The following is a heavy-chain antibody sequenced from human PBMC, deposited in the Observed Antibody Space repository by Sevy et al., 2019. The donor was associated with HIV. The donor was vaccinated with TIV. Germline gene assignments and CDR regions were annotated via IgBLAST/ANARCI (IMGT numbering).Heavy chain of an antibody. CDR2: ISSRGSFI. J-gene: IGHJ3*02. Sequence: GGSLRLSCTASGFTFSSYNMDWVRQAPGRGLEWVSSISSRGSFIYYADSVKGRLIISRDNAKNSLYLQMNSLRAEDTAVYYCARDLFCSGGTCYRDDAFDIWGQGTMVTVSS. CDR3: ARDLFCSGGTCYRDDAFDI. D-gene: IGHD2-15*01. V-gene: IGHV3-21*01. CDR1: GFTFSSYN.